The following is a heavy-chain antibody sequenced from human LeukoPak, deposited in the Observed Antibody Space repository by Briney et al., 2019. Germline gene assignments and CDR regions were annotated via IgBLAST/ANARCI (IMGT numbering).Heavy chain of an antibody. CDR2: IIPIFGTA. CDR1: GGTFSSYA. D-gene: IGHD2-21*01. V-gene: IGHV1-69*13. CDR3: ARDRPDWDAFDI. J-gene: IGHJ3*02. Sequence: ASVKVSCKASGGTFSSYAISWVRQAPGQGLEWMGGIIPIFGTANYAQKFEGRVTITADESTSTAYMELSSLRSEDTAVYYCARDRPDWDAFDIWGQGTMVTVSS.